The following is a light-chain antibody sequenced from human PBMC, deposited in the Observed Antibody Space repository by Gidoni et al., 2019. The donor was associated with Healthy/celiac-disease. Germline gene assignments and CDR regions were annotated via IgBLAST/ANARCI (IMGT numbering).Light chain of an antibody. Sequence: DIVMTQSPDSLAVSLGERATINCKSSQSFLYSSNNKNYLAWYQQNPGQPPKLLIFWASTRDSGVPDRFSGSVSGTDFTLTISSLQAEDVAVYYCQQYYSTPFTFGPGTKVDIK. J-gene: IGKJ3*01. CDR3: QQYYSTPFT. CDR1: QSFLYSSNNKNY. V-gene: IGKV4-1*01. CDR2: WAS.